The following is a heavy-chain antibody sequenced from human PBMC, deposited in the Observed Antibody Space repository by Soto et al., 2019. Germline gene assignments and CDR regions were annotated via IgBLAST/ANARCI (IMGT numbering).Heavy chain of an antibody. V-gene: IGHV3-23*01. J-gene: IGHJ6*02. D-gene: IGHD6-13*01. CDR2: ISGSGGST. Sequence: GGSLRLSCAASGFTFSSYAMSWVRQAPGKGLEWVSAISGSGGSTYYADSVKGRFTISRDNSKNTLYLQMNSLRAEDTAVYYCAKDLVAAARYYYGMDVWGQGATVTVSS. CDR1: GFTFSSYA. CDR3: AKDLVAAARYYYGMDV.